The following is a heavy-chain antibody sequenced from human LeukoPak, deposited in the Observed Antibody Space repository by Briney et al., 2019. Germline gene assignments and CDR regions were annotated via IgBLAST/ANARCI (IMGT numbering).Heavy chain of an antibody. Sequence: PGGSLRLSCAASGFTFSNYCMNWVRQPPGKGLEWIGSIYYSGSTYYKSSLKSRVTVSVGTSKNQFSLKLSSVTAADTAVYYCASLRERSYYARGFDYWGQGTLVTVSS. CDR1: GFTFSNYC. J-gene: IGHJ4*02. CDR2: IYYSGST. CDR3: ASLRERSYYARGFDY. V-gene: IGHV4-39*01. D-gene: IGHD1-26*01.